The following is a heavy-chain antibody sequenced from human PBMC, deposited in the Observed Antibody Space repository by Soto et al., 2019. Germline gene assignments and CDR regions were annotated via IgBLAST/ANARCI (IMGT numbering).Heavy chain of an antibody. J-gene: IGHJ4*02. CDR2: ITDAGSFT. Sequence: PVGSLRLSCTASGFTFHVYWMHWVRHAAGKGLVWVSRITDAGSFTDYADSVKGRFTISRDNARDTLYLQMNDLRDDDTGLYHCVKEVETIRVVAVAHWGQGTQVTVSS. CDR3: VKEVETIRVVAVAH. D-gene: IGHD5-18*01. CDR1: GFTFHVYW. V-gene: IGHV3-74*01.